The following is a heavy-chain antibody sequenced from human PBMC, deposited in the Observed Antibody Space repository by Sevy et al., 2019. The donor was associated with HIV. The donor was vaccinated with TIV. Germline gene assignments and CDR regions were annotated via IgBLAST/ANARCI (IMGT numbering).Heavy chain of an antibody. CDR1: GDSISSSTYY. V-gene: IGHV4-39*01. Sequence: SETLSLTCTVSGDSISSSTYYWGWIRQPPGKGLEWIASIYYSGSTYYNVSLESRVTISVDMSKNQFSLRLSSVTAADTAVYYCARHGGIAVATLDYWGQGTLVTVSS. J-gene: IGHJ4*02. CDR2: IYYSGST. D-gene: IGHD6-19*01. CDR3: ARHGGIAVATLDY.